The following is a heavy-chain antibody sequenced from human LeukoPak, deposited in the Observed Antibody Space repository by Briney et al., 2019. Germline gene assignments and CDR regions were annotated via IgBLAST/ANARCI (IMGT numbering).Heavy chain of an antibody. Sequence: SETLSLTCTVSGGSISSYYWSWIRQPPGKGLEWIGYIYYSGSTNYNPSLKSRVTISVDTSKNQFSLKLSSVTAADTAVYYCARDVFLRDGLDYWGQGTLVTVSS. CDR3: ARDVFLRDGLDY. D-gene: IGHD5-24*01. CDR1: GGSISSYY. J-gene: IGHJ4*02. CDR2: IYYSGST. V-gene: IGHV4-59*01.